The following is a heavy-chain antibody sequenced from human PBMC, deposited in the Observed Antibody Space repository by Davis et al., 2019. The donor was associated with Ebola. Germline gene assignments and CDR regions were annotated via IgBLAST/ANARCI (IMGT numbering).Heavy chain of an antibody. Sequence: GGSLRLSCAASGFTFSSYGMHWVRQAPGKGLEWVAVIWYDGSNKYYADSVKGRFTISRDNSKNTLYLQMNSLRAEDTAVYYCAKQFSGWYVAAVYYYYGMDVWGQGTTVTVSS. J-gene: IGHJ6*02. CDR3: AKQFSGWYVAAVYYYYGMDV. D-gene: IGHD6-19*01. CDR1: GFTFSSYG. V-gene: IGHV3-30*02. CDR2: IWYDGSNK.